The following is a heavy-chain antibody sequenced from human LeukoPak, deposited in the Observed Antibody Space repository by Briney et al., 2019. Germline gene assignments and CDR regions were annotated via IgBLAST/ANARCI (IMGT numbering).Heavy chain of an antibody. CDR2: IYYSGST. D-gene: IGHD3-16*02. Sequence: SETLSLTCTVSGGSISSSSYYWGWIRQPPGKGLEWIGTIYYSGSTYYNPSLKSRVTISVDTSKNQFSLKLSSVTAADTAVYYCARHAGPKSRLRLGELSIIDYWGQGTLVTVSS. CDR3: ARHAGPKSRLRLGELSIIDY. J-gene: IGHJ4*02. V-gene: IGHV4-39*01. CDR1: GGSISSSSYY.